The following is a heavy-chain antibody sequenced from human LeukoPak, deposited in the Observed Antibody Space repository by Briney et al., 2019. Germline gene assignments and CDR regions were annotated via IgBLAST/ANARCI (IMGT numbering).Heavy chain of an antibody. J-gene: IGHJ4*02. D-gene: IGHD3-22*01. V-gene: IGHV4-34*01. CDR3: ASPYYYDSSGYYGY. CDR1: GGSFSGYY. CDR2: IYYSGST. Sequence: SETLSLTCAVYGGSFSGYYWSWIRQPPGKGLEWIGSIYYSGSTYYNPSLKSRVTISVDTSKNQFSLKLSSVTAADTAVYYCASPYYYDSSGYYGYWGQGTLVTVSS.